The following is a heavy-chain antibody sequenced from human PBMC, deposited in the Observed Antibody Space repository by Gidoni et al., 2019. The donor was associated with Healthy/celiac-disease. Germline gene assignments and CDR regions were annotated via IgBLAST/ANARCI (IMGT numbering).Heavy chain of an antibody. CDR1: GYTFTSYG. J-gene: IGHJ5*02. D-gene: IGHD6-13*01. Sequence: QVQLVQSGAEVKNPGASVKVACKAPGYTFTSYGISWVRQAPGQGVEWMGWISAYKGNTNYAQKLQGRVTMTTDTSTSTAYMELRSLRSDDTAVYYCARFSAAAAEGWFDPWGQGTLVTVSS. CDR3: ARFSAAAAEGWFDP. CDR2: ISAYKGNT. V-gene: IGHV1-18*01.